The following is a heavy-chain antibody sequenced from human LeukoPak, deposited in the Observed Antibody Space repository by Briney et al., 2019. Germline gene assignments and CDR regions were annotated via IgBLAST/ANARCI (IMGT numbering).Heavy chain of an antibody. CDR1: GYTFTSYG. D-gene: IGHD3-22*01. CDR3: ARDYDSSGYYYPTFDY. J-gene: IGHJ4*02. Sequence: GASVKVSCKASGYTFTSYGISLVRQAPGQGLEWMGWISAYNGNTNYAQKLQGRVTMTTDTSTSTAYMELRSLRSDDTAVYYCARDYDSSGYYYPTFDYWGQGTLVTVSS. V-gene: IGHV1-18*01. CDR2: ISAYNGNT.